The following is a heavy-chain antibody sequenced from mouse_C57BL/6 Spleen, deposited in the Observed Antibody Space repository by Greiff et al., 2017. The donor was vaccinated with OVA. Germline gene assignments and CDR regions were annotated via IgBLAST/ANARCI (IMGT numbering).Heavy chain of an antibody. CDR2: IYPGDGDT. CDR3: ARWGGYDDGDYFDY. J-gene: IGHJ2*01. CDR1: GYAFSSSW. Sequence: VQLQESGPELVKPGASVKISCKASGYAFSSSWMNWVKQRPGKGLEWIGRIYPGDGDTNYNGKFKGKATLTADKASSTAYMQLSSLTSEDSAVSFCARWGGYDDGDYFDYWGQGTTLTVSS. V-gene: IGHV1-82*01. D-gene: IGHD2-2*01.